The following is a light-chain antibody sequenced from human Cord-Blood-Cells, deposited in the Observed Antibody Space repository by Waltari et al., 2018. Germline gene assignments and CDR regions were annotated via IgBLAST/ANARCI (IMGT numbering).Light chain of an antibody. V-gene: IGKV3-20*01. J-gene: IGKJ2*03. CDR2: GAS. CDR3: QQYGSSLYS. CDR1: QSVSTSY. Sequence: IMLPQSPATLSFSQGEKATLSCRASQSVSTSYLAWYQQKPGQAPRPLIYGASSRPTGTPDRFSGSGSGTDFTLTISRLESEDFAVYYCQQYGSSLYSFGQGTKLEIK.